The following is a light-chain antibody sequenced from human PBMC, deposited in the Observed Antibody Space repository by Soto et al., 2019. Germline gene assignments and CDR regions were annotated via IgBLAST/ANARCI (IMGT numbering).Light chain of an antibody. CDR1: QSVSSSY. CDR2: GAS. J-gene: IGKJ1*01. V-gene: IGKV3-20*01. CDR3: QQYGSSPTWT. Sequence: ELVLTQSPGTLSLSPGERATLSCRASQSVSSSYLAWYQQKPGQAPRLLIYGASSRATGIPDRFSGSGSGTDFTLTISRLEPEDLAVYYCQQYGSSPTWTFGQGTKVDIK.